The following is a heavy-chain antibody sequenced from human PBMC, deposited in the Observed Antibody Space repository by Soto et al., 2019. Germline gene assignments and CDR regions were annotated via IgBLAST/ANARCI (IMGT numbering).Heavy chain of an antibody. J-gene: IGHJ5*02. Sequence: PGESLKISCAASGFTFSSYGMHWVRQAPGKGLEWVAVIWYDGSNKYYADSVKGRFTISRDNSKNTLYLQMNSLRAEDTAVYYCARDGLPTGVGATGWFDPWGQGTLVTVSS. CDR1: GFTFSSYG. CDR2: IWYDGSNK. CDR3: ARDGLPTGVGATGWFDP. V-gene: IGHV3-33*01. D-gene: IGHD1-26*01.